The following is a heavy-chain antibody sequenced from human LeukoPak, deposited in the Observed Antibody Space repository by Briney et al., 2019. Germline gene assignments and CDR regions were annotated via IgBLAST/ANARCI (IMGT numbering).Heavy chain of an antibody. CDR1: GGSISSSSYY. D-gene: IGHD1-7*01. CDR2: IYYSGST. Sequence: SETLSLTCTVSGGSISSSSYYWGWIRQPPGKGLEWIGSIYYSGSTYYNPSLKSRVTISVDTSRNQFSLKLSSVTAADTAVYYCARGDPFGSSKLNWFDPWGQGTLVTVSS. J-gene: IGHJ5*02. CDR3: ARGDPFGSSKLNWFDP. V-gene: IGHV4-39*07.